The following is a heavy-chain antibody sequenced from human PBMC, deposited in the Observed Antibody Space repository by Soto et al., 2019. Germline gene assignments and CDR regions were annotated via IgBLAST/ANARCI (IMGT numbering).Heavy chain of an antibody. J-gene: IGHJ5*02. D-gene: IGHD2-15*01. CDR3: ARDSVVAAGFDP. CDR1: GGSISSGGYY. V-gene: IGHV4-31*03. CDR2: IYYSGST. Sequence: PSETLSLTCTVSGGSISSGGYYWSWIRQHPGKGLEWIGYIYYSGSTYYNPSLKSRVTISVDTSKNQFSLKLSSVTAADTAVYYCARDSVVAAGFDPWGQGTLVTVS.